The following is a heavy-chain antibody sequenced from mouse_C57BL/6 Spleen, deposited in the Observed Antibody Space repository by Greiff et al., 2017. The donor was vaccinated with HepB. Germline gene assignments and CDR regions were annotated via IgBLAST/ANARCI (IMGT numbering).Heavy chain of an antibody. V-gene: IGHV1-52*01. CDR2: IDPSDSET. CDR1: GYTFTSYW. D-gene: IGHD2-3*01. J-gene: IGHJ4*01. CDR3: AREAGYYVGAMDY. Sequence: QVQLKQPGAELVRPGSSVKLSCKASGYTFTSYWMHWVKQRPIQGLEWIGNIDPSDSETHYNQKFKDKATLTVDKSSSTAYMQLSSLTSEDSAVYYCAREAGYYVGAMDYWGQGTSVTVSS.